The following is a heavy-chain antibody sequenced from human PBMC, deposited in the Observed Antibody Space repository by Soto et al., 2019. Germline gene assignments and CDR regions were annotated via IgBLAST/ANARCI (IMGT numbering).Heavy chain of an antibody. CDR1: GFTVSSNY. Sequence: GGSLRLSCAASGFTVSSNYMSWVRQAPGKGLEWVSVIYSGGSTYYADSVKGRFTISRDNSKNTLYLQMNSLRAEDTAVYYCARAGVYYDYVWGSYRPYYFDYWGQGTLVTVSS. D-gene: IGHD3-16*02. J-gene: IGHJ4*02. V-gene: IGHV3-53*01. CDR2: IYSGGST. CDR3: ARAGVYYDYVWGSYRPYYFDY.